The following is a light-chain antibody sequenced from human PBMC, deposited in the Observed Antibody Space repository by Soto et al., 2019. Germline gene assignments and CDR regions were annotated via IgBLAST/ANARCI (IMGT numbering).Light chain of an antibody. Sequence: EIGMTQSPATLSVSPGGRATLSCRASQSVSSTLAWYQQKPGQAPRLLIYGSSTRATGVPARFSGSGSGTEFTLSISSLQSEDFAVYYCLPYNKWPPYPFGQGTKLEIK. CDR1: QSVSST. J-gene: IGKJ2*01. CDR2: GSS. CDR3: LPYNKWPPYP. V-gene: IGKV3-15*01.